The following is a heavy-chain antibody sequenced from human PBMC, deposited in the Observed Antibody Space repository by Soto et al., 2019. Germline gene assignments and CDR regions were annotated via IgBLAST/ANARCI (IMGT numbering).Heavy chain of an antibody. CDR1: GGTFSSYA. D-gene: IGHD7-27*01. CDR2: IIPIFGTA. V-gene: IGHV1-69*01. J-gene: IGHJ6*02. Sequence: QVQLVQSGAEVKKPGSSVKVSCKASGGTFSSYAISWVRQAPGQGLEWMGGIIPIFGTANYAQKFQGRVTITADESTRTAYMELGSLGSEETAVYYCAREKLTGDGGYYHYGMDVWGQGTTVTVSS. CDR3: AREKLTGDGGYYHYGMDV.